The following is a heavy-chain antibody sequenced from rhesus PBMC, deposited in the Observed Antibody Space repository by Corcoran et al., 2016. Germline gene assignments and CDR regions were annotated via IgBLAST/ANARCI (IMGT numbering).Heavy chain of an antibody. CDR1: GDSISSGYD. Sequence: QVQLQESGPGVVKPSETLSLTCAVSGDSISSGYDWSWIRQSPGKGLEWIGYIHGNSGSTTYNPSLKNPVTSSDDASKNQFSLKLISVTAADTAVYYCARDGYYYSGTYPLDYWGQGVLVTVSS. V-gene: IGHV4-76*01. CDR3: ARDGYYYSGTYPLDY. CDR2: IHGNSGST. J-gene: IGHJ4*01. D-gene: IGHD3-16*01.